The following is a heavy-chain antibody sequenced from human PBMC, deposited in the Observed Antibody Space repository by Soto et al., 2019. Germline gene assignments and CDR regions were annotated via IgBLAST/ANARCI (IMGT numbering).Heavy chain of an antibody. D-gene: IGHD5-18*01. V-gene: IGHV3-30-3*01. Sequence: QVQLVESGGGVVQPGRSLRLSCAASGFTFSSYAMHWVRQAPGKGLEWVAVISYDGSNKYYADSVKGRFTISRDNSKNTLYLQMNSLRAEDTAVYYCARGPGYSYGGDWFDPWGQGTLVTVSS. CDR3: ARGPGYSYGGDWFDP. CDR1: GFTFSSYA. CDR2: ISYDGSNK. J-gene: IGHJ5*02.